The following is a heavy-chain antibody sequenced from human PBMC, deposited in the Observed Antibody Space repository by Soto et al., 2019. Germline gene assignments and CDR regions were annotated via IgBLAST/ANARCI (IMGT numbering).Heavy chain of an antibody. V-gene: IGHV4-34*01. CDR2: INHSGST. Sequence: QVQLQQWGAGLLKPSETLSLTCAVYGGSFSGYYWSWIRQPPGKGLEWIGEINHSGSTNYNPSLKSRVTISVDTSKNQFSLKLSSVTAADTAVYYCARGPRYSSGWAAPGMDVWGQGTTVTVSS. J-gene: IGHJ6*02. D-gene: IGHD6-25*01. CDR3: ARGPRYSSGWAAPGMDV. CDR1: GGSFSGYY.